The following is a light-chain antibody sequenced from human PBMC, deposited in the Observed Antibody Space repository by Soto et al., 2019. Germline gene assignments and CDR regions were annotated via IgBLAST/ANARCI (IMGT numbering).Light chain of an antibody. V-gene: IGKV1-5*03. J-gene: IGKJ1*01. CDR1: QTINSW. Sequence: DIQMTQSPSTLSGSVGDRVTITCRASQTINSWLAWYQQKPGKAPKLLIYKPSTLKSGVPSRFSGSGSGTEFTLTISSLQPDDLETNYCQHYTSYSEAFGQGDKVELK. CDR3: QHYTSYSEA. CDR2: KPS.